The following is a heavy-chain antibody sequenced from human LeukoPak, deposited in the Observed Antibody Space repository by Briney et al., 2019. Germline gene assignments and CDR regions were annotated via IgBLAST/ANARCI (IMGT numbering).Heavy chain of an antibody. CDR3: ATVASGWYPDY. J-gene: IGHJ4*02. CDR1: GGSISSFY. Sequence: SETLSLTCTVSGGSISSFYYTWNRQPPGKGLEWIGYIDSSGITNYNSSLNSRVTISLDTSQNQFSLKLNSVTAADTAVYYCATVASGWYPDYRGQGALVTVAS. D-gene: IGHD6-19*01. V-gene: IGHV4-59*01. CDR2: IDSSGIT.